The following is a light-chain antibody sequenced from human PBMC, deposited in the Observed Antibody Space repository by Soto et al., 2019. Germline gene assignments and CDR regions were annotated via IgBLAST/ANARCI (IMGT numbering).Light chain of an antibody. J-gene: IGKJ4*01. CDR2: AAS. Sequence: DVQMTQSPSSLSASVGDRVTITCRASQSIGSLLNWYQQKLGKAPKLLIYAASSLQSGVPSRFSGSGSGTDFTLTISRLEPEDFAVYYCQQYGSSPLTFGGGTKVEIK. CDR1: QSIGSL. V-gene: IGKV1-39*01. CDR3: QQYGSSPLT.